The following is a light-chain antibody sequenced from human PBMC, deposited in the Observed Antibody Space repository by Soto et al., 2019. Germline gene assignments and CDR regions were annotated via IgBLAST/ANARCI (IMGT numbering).Light chain of an antibody. J-gene: IGKJ1*01. V-gene: IGKV3-15*01. CDR3: QQRSNWPWT. CDR1: QSVSSN. Sequence: EIVMTQSPATLSVSPGERATLSCRASQSVSSNLAWYQQKPGQAPRLLIYGASTRATGIPARFSGSGSGTEFTLTISSLQSEDFAVYYCQQRSNWPWTFGQGTEVEIK. CDR2: GAS.